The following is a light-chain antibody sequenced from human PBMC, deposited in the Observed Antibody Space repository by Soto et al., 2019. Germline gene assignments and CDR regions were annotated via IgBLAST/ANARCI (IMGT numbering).Light chain of an antibody. J-gene: IGLJ2*01. V-gene: IGLV1-47*01. CDR1: NSNMGRNY. Sequence: QSVLTQTPSASGTPGQRVTISCSGSNSNMGRNYVYWYQQVPGTAPKLLMYRNDVRPSGVPDRITGSKSVTSASLAISGLRSEDEADYYCAVWDSSLNGVAFGGGTKVTVL. CDR2: RND. CDR3: AVWDSSLNGVA.